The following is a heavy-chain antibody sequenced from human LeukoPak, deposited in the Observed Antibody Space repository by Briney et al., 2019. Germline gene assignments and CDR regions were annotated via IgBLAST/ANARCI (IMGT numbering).Heavy chain of an antibody. Sequence: ASVKLSCKSSGYSFTSYDFNWVRHATAQGLEWMGWMNLKSGYTGYAQKFQGRVTITRDTSTSTVYMELSSLRSEDTAVYYCARVAGSIDYWGQGTLVTVSS. CDR1: GYSFTSYD. V-gene: IGHV1-8*03. J-gene: IGHJ4*02. D-gene: IGHD1-26*01. CDR3: ARVAGSIDY. CDR2: MNLKSGYT.